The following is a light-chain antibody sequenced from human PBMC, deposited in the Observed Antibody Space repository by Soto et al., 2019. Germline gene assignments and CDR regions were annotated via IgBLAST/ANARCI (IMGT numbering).Light chain of an antibody. CDR3: QHYNSLPIT. J-gene: IGKJ5*01. V-gene: IGKV1-33*01. CDR2: DAS. Sequence: DIQMTQSPSSLSASLGDRVTITCQASQDISYYLNWYQHKTGQAPKLLIYDASQLETGVPSRFRGSGSGTDFTFTINSLQPEDIGTYYCQHYNSLPITFGQGTRLEIK. CDR1: QDISYY.